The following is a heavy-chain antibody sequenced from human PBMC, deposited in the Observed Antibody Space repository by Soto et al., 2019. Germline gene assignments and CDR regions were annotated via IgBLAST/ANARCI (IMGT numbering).Heavy chain of an antibody. CDR3: AKDRHYPRDYFHY. Sequence: LRLSCAASGFTFSSSAISWVRQAPGKGLEWISAVSANGQGIYYADSVRGRFTISRDNSKNTVFLHMDSLSAEDTAVYYCAKDRHYPRDYFHYWGQGTLVTVSS. CDR2: VSANGQGI. V-gene: IGHV3-23*01. CDR1: GFTFSSSA. J-gene: IGHJ4*02. D-gene: IGHD3-10*01.